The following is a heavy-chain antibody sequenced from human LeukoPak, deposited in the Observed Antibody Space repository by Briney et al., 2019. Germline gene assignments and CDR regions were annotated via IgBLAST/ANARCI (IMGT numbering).Heavy chain of an antibody. J-gene: IGHJ6*03. D-gene: IGHD3-10*01. V-gene: IGHV3-23*01. Sequence: PGGSLRLSCAASRFTFSSFAMSWVRQVPGKGLEWVSAISGSGGSTYYADSVKGRFTISRDNSKNTLYLQMNSLRVEDTAVYYCAKGHSLYGSGSFMDVWGEGTTVTVSS. CDR2: ISGSGGST. CDR3: AKGHSLYGSGSFMDV. CDR1: RFTFSSFA.